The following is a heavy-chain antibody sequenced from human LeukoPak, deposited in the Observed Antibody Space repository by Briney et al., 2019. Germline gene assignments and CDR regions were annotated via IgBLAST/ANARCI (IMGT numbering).Heavy chain of an antibody. Sequence: PGGSLRLSCAASGFTFSTYWMSWVRQAPGKGLEWVANIKQDGSEKYYVDSVKGRFTITKVNAKNSLFLQMNSLRAEDTAVYYCARDLSRSFSMIRGLIQHREFDFWGRGTLVTVSS. V-gene: IGHV3-7*01. CDR1: GFTFSTYW. CDR3: ARDLSRSFSMIRGLIQHREFDF. J-gene: IGHJ4*02. CDR2: IKQDGSEK. D-gene: IGHD3-10*01.